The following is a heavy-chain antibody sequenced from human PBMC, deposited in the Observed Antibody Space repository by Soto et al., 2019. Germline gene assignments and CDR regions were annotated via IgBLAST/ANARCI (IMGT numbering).Heavy chain of an antibody. J-gene: IGHJ4*02. D-gene: IGHD1-1*01. Sequence: GGSLRLSCAASAFAFRDYDMHWVRQAPGQGLEWVASISFDGYNKYYAASVRGRLTIPRDNSRNSLSLQMSNLRIEDTAVYYCANSGTHIVDYWGQGALVTVSS. V-gene: IGHV3-30-3*01. CDR2: ISFDGYNK. CDR1: AFAFRDYD. CDR3: ANSGTHIVDY.